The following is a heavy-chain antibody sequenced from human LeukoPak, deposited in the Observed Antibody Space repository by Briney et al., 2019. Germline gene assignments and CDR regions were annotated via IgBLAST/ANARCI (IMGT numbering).Heavy chain of an antibody. V-gene: IGHV3-48*03. Sequence: GGSLRLSCAASGFTFSSYEMNWVRQAPGKGLEWVSYISSSGSTIYYADSVKGRFTISRDNAKNSLYLQMNSLRAEDTAVYYCAKDLYGSPFDYWGQGTLVTVSS. CDR3: AKDLYGSPFDY. J-gene: IGHJ4*02. D-gene: IGHD3-22*01. CDR2: ISSSGSTI. CDR1: GFTFSSYE.